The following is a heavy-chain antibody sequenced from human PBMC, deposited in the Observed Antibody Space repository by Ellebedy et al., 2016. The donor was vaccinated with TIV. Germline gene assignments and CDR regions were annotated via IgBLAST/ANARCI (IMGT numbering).Heavy chain of an antibody. CDR1: GFTFSSYA. J-gene: IGHJ3*02. D-gene: IGHD6-19*01. V-gene: IGHV3-30-3*01. Sequence: GESLKISCAASGFTFSSYAIHWVRQAPGKGLEWVAVISYDGSNKYYADSVKGRFTISRDNSKNTLYLQMNSLRAEDTAVYYCARGVVGGWFDAFDIWGQGTMVTVSS. CDR3: ARGVVGGWFDAFDI. CDR2: ISYDGSNK.